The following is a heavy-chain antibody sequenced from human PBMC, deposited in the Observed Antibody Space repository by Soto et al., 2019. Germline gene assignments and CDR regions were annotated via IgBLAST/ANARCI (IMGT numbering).Heavy chain of an antibody. D-gene: IGHD3-3*01. J-gene: IGHJ4*02. CDR3: ATSFWSTTEGV. CDR2: ISTSSDTI. V-gene: IGHV3-48*02. Sequence: LRLSCAAPGFSVSRYSLNWVRQAPGKGLEWICYISTSSDTIYYADSVKGRFTISRDNAKNSPYLQMNSLRDEDTAVYYCATSFWSTTEGVWGQGTLVTVSS. CDR1: GFSVSRYS.